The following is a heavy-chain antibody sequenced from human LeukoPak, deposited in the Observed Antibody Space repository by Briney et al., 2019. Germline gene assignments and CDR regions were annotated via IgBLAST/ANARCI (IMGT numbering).Heavy chain of an antibody. CDR2: ISYDGSNK. CDR3: AKDRFGGVAWNWFDP. V-gene: IGHV3-30*18. J-gene: IGHJ5*02. CDR1: GFTFSSYG. Sequence: GSLRLSCAASGFTFSSYGMHWVRQAPGKGLEWVAVISYDGSNKYYADSVKGRFTISRDNSKNTLYLQMNSLRAEDTAVYYCAKDRFGGVAWNWFDPWGQGTLVTVSS. D-gene: IGHD3-10*01.